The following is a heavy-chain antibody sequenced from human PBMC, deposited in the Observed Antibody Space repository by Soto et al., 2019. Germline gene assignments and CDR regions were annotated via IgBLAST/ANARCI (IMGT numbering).Heavy chain of an antibody. CDR3: ARGDATKIVVTTYYAMDV. V-gene: IGHV1-69*12. CDR1: GGSLSNFG. Sequence: QVQLVQSGAEVVKPGSSVKVSCTASGGSLSNFGISWVRQAPGQGLEWMGAIIPVFGTPNYAQKFQDRVTINADESTTTVYMEVRSLTSEDTAVYYCARGDATKIVVTTYYAMDVWGQGTTVTVSS. CDR2: IIPVFGTP. D-gene: IGHD3-22*01. J-gene: IGHJ6*02.